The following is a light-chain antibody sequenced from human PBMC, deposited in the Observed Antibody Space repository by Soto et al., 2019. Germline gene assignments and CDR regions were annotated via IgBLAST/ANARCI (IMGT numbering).Light chain of an antibody. CDR3: QQYNSYQYT. Sequence: DIQMTQSPSTLSASVGDRVTITCRASQSISSWLAWYQQKPGKAPKLLIYDASSLESGVPSRFSGSGSGTEFTLTISRLQPDDFATYYCQQYNSYQYTFGQGTKVDIK. V-gene: IGKV1-5*01. CDR1: QSISSW. J-gene: IGKJ2*01. CDR2: DAS.